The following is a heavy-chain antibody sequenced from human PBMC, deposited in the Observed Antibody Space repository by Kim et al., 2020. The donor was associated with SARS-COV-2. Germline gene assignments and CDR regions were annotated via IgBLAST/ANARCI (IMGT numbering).Heavy chain of an antibody. V-gene: IGHV3-23*03. D-gene: IGHD3-16*01. CDR1: GFALSTYS. J-gene: IGHJ4*02. CDR3: AKDRVADSAYLIDY. Sequence: GGSLRLSCAASGFALSTYSMNWVRQAPGKGLEWVSIIYGNGGTTYYAYSVKGRFTISKDDSKNTVFLQMNNLRGEDTAIYYCAKDRVADSAYLIDYWCQG. CDR2: IYGNGGTT.